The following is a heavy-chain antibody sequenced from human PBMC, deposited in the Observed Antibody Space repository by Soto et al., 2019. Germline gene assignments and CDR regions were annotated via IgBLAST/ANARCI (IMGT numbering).Heavy chain of an antibody. D-gene: IGHD3-10*01. CDR2: ISWDGGST. CDR1: GFTFDDYT. J-gene: IGHJ4*02. CDR3: AKPRRPLLLWFGEVDY. Sequence: DVQLVESGGVVVQPGGSLRLSCAASGFTFDDYTMHWVRQAPGKGLEWVSLISWDGGSTYYADSVKGRFTISRDNSKNSLYLQMNSLRTEDTALYYCAKPRRPLLLWFGEVDYWGQGTLVTVSS. V-gene: IGHV3-43*01.